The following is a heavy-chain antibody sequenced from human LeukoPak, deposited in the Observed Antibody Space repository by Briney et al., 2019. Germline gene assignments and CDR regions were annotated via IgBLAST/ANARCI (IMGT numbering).Heavy chain of an antibody. Sequence: SVKVSCKASGGTFSSYAISWVQHAPGQWLEWMGGIIPIFGTANYAQKFQGRVTITTDESPRTAYMELSSLISQDKAVNHCASGSYSSGRYGLGWGQATPLTVSP. CDR2: IIPIFGTA. D-gene: IGHD6-19*01. CDR3: ASGSYSSGRYGLG. CDR1: GGTFSSYA. V-gene: IGHV1-69*05. J-gene: IGHJ4*02.